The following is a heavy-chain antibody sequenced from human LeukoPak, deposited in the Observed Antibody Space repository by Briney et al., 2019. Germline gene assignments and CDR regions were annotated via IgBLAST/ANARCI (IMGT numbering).Heavy chain of an antibody. D-gene: IGHD2-2*01. J-gene: IGHJ4*02. CDR1: GGSISSYY. Sequence: SETLSLTCTVSGGSISSYYWSWIRQPAGKGLEWIGRVHTSGSTNYNPSLKSRVTMSVDTSKNQFSLKLSSVTAADTAVYYCARVYCSSTSCLFDYRGQGTLVTVSS. CDR2: VHTSGST. CDR3: ARVYCSSTSCLFDY. V-gene: IGHV4-4*07.